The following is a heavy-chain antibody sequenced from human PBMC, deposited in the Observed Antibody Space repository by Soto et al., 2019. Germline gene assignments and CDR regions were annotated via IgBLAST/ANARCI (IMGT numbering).Heavy chain of an antibody. CDR1: GGTFSTYT. D-gene: IGHD3-16*01. Sequence: QVQLVQSGAEVKKPGSSVKVSCKASGGTFSTYTISWVRQAPGQGLEWMGRIIPILGIANYAQKFKGRVTITAYKSTSTAYMEVSSLRSEDTAVYYCARVARGILGALDYYGMDVWGQGTTVTVSS. J-gene: IGHJ6*02. CDR3: ARVARGILGALDYYGMDV. V-gene: IGHV1-69*02. CDR2: IIPILGIA.